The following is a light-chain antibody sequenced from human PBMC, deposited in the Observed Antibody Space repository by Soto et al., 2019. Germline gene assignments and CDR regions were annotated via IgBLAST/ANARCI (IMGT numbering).Light chain of an antibody. CDR3: SSYTSGSTLYV. J-gene: IGLJ1*01. CDR1: SSDVGGYDY. V-gene: IGLV2-14*01. CDR2: KAS. Sequence: QSVLTQPASVSGSPGQSITISCTGTSSDVGGYDYVSWYQQHPGKAPRLMIYKASNRPSGVSHRFSGSRSGNTASLTISGLQDEDEADYYCSSYTSGSTLYVLGTGTKVTVL.